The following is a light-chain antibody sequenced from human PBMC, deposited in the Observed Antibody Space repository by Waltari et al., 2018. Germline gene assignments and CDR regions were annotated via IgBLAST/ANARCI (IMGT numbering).Light chain of an antibody. CDR2: KVS. J-gene: IGKJ3*01. CDR3: MQGTHRPFT. V-gene: IGKV2-30*01. Sequence: VVMTQSXXAXPVTLGXXAXXXXSXXQSLVYSDGNIYLNWFQQRPGQSPRRLIYKVSNRDSGVPDRFSGSGSGTDFTLKISRVEAEDVGVYYCMQGTHRPFTFGPGTKVDLE. CDR1: QSLVYSDGNIY.